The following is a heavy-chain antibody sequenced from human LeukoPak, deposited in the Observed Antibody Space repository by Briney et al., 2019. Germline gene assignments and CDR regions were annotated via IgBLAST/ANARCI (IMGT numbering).Heavy chain of an antibody. CDR2: INWNGGST. D-gene: IGHD3-9*01. V-gene: IGHV3-20*01. CDR1: GFTFDDYG. CDR3: ARSLTGYYTDWFDP. Sequence: GGSLRLSCAASGFTFDDYGMSWVRQAPGKGLEWVSGINWNGGSTGYADSVKGRFTISRDNAKNSLYLQMNSLRAEDTALYHCARSLTGYYTDWFDPWGQGTLVTVSS. J-gene: IGHJ5*02.